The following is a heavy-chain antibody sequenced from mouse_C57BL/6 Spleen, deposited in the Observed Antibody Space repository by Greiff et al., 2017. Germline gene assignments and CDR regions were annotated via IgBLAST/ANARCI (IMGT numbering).Heavy chain of an antibody. Sequence: EVKVVESGGGLVKPGGSLKLSCAASGFTFSDYGMHWVRQAPEKGLEWVAYISSGSSTIYYADTVKGRFTISRDNAKNTLFLQMTSLRSEDTAMYYCARHTTVVARDWYFDVWGTGTTVTVSS. J-gene: IGHJ1*03. V-gene: IGHV5-17*01. CDR1: GFTFSDYG. CDR2: ISSGSSTI. D-gene: IGHD1-1*01. CDR3: ARHTTVVARDWYFDV.